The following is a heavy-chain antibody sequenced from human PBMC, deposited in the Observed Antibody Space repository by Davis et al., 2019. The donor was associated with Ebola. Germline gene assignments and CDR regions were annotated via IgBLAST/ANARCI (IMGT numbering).Heavy chain of an antibody. J-gene: IGHJ6*02. V-gene: IGHV1-46*01. CDR2: INPSGGST. D-gene: IGHD6-6*01. CDR1: GYTLTSYY. CDR3: ARESIAARRYYYGMDV. Sequence: ASSVKVSCMASGYTLTSYYMHWVRQAPGQGLEWMGIINPSGGSTSYAQKFQGRVTMTRDTSISTAYMELSRLGSDDTAVYYCARESIAARRYYYGMDVWGQGTTVTVSS.